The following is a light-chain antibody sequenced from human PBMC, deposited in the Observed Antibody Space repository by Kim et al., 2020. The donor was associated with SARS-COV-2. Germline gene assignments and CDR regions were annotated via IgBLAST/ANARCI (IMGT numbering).Light chain of an antibody. Sequence: DIQMTQSPSSLSASIGDRVTITCRASQSITTYLNWYQQKPGKAPKLLIFAASTLQSGVSSRFSGSGSGTHFTLTISSLQPEDFATYYCQQSSGFPWTFGQGTKVDIK. CDR1: QSITTY. J-gene: IGKJ1*01. V-gene: IGKV1-39*01. CDR2: AAS. CDR3: QQSSGFPWT.